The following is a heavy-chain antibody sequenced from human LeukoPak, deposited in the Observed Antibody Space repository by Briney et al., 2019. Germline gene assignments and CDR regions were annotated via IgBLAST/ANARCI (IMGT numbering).Heavy chain of an antibody. D-gene: IGHD3-10*01. J-gene: IGHJ4*02. CDR1: GDSITSSSYY. V-gene: IGHV4-39*01. CDR3: AREYYGTFEF. Sequence: SETLSLTCTVSGDSITSSSYYWAWIRQPPGKGLEWIGSVFQSVATYYNPSLQSRVTMSIDTSKNQCPLKLSSVTAADTAVYYRAREYYGTFEFWGQGTLVPVSS. CDR2: VFQSVAT.